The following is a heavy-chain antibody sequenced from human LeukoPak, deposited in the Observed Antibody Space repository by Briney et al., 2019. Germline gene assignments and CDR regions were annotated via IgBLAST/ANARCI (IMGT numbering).Heavy chain of an antibody. CDR2: IIPIFGTA. CDR3: ARAMVRVKDDTYYGMDV. V-gene: IGHV1-69*05. J-gene: IGHJ6*02. Sequence: ASVKVSCKASGGTFSSYAISWVRQAPGQGLEWMGGIIPIFGTANYAQKFQGRVTITTDESTSTAYMELSSLRSDDTAVYYCARAMVRVKDDTYYGMDVWGQGTTVTVSS. CDR1: GGTFSSYA. D-gene: IGHD3-10*01.